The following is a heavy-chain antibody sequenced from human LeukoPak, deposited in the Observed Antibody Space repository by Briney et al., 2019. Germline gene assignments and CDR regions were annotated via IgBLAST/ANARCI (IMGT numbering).Heavy chain of an antibody. CDR2: ISSGGDIM. CDR1: GLRFSDYY. J-gene: IGHJ1*01. V-gene: IGHV3-11*01. CDR3: ATNLIGAGEYFQQ. D-gene: IGHD2/OR15-2a*01. Sequence: GGSLRLSCAASGLRFSDYYVSWIRQAPGKGLQWVSYISSGGDIMHYANSVKGRFTSSRDNAKNSGYLEMNSLGAEDTAVYYCATNLIGAGEYFQQWGQGTLVTVSS.